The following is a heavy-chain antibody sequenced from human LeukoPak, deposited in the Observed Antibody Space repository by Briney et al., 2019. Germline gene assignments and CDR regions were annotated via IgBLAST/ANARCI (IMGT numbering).Heavy chain of an antibody. CDR2: IYYSGST. V-gene: IGHV4-59*08. D-gene: IGHD5-18*01. Sequence: ETLSLTCTVSPGSMSSYYWNWIRHPPGEGLEWIGYIYYSGSTNYNPSLKSRVTISVDTSKNQFSLKLSSVTAADTAVYYCARSGYSYDLVDYWGQGTLVTVSS. J-gene: IGHJ4*02. CDR1: PGSMSSYY. CDR3: ARSGYSYDLVDY.